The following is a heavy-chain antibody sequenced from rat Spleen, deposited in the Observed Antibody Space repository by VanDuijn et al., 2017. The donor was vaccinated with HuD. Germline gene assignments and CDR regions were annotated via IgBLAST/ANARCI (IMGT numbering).Heavy chain of an antibody. CDR2: ITYDGSGT. CDR1: GFTFSDYN. V-gene: IGHV5-7*01. J-gene: IGHJ3*01. D-gene: IGHD1-7*01. Sequence: EVQLVESGGGLVQPGRSLKLSCAASGFTFSDYNMAWVRQAPKKGLEWVATITYDGSGTYYRDSVKGRFTNSRDNTKTTLYLQMDSLRSEDTATYYCARPSYGYPFAYWGQGTLVTVSS. CDR3: ARPSYGYPFAY.